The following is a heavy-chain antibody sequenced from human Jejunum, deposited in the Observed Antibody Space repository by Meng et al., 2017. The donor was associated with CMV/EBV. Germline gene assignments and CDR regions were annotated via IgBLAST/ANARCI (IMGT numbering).Heavy chain of an antibody. CDR2: IYHSGST. Sequence: AVSGGCISSSNWWSWVRQPPGKGLEWIGEIYHSGSTNYNPSLKSRVTISVDKSKNQFSLKLSSVTAADTAVYYCARIRDSSSWYWGYWGQGTLVTVSS. CDR1: GGCISSSNW. J-gene: IGHJ4*02. D-gene: IGHD6-13*01. CDR3: ARIRDSSSWYWGY. V-gene: IGHV4-4*02.